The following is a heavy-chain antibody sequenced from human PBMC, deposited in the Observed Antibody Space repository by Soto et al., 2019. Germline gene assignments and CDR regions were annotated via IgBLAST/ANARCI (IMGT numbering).Heavy chain of an antibody. V-gene: IGHV3-21*01. CDR1: RFMFSAYT. J-gene: IGHJ4*02. Sequence: GGSLRLSCAASRFMFSAYTMSWVRQAPGKGLEWLSSITSNSDHIDYADSVRGRFTVSRDNARKSLYLQMDRLGAEDTGVYYCATPYYYNHWGPGTLVTVSS. CDR3: ATPYYYNH. CDR2: ITSNSDHI.